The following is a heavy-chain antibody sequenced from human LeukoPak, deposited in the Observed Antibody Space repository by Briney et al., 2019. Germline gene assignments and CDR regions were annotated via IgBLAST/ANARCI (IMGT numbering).Heavy chain of an antibody. CDR2: IYHSGST. Sequence: PSETLSLTCTVSGGSISTYYWGWIRQPPGKGLEWIGSIYHSGSTYYNPSLKSRVTISVDTSKNQFSLKLSSVTAADTAVYYCARWGNYAAFDIWGQGTMVTVSS. D-gene: IGHD1-7*01. CDR1: GGSISTYY. CDR3: ARWGNYAAFDI. V-gene: IGHV4-38-2*02. J-gene: IGHJ3*02.